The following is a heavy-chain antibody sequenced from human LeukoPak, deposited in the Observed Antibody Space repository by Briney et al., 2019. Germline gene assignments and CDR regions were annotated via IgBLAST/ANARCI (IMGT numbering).Heavy chain of an antibody. Sequence: SVKVSCKASGGTFSSYAISWVRQAPGQGLEWMGRIIPIFGTANYAQKFQGRVTITTDESTSTAYMDLSSLRSEDTAVYFCRLGSSVWSYFDHWGQGTLVTVSS. CDR1: GGTFSSYA. D-gene: IGHD6-6*01. V-gene: IGHV1-69*05. CDR2: IIPIFGTA. J-gene: IGHJ4*02. CDR3: RLGSSVWSYFDH.